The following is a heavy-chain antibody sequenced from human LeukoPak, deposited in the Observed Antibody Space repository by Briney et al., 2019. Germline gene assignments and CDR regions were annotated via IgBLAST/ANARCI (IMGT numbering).Heavy chain of an antibody. CDR2: ISAYNGNT. Sequence: ASVKVSCKASGYTFTSYGISWVRQAPGQGLEWMGWISAYNGNTNYAQKLQGRVTMTTDTSTSTAYMELRSLRSDDTAVYYCARGYSSSWYGDYFDYWGQGTLVTVSS. D-gene: IGHD6-13*01. CDR3: ARGYSSSWYGDYFDY. V-gene: IGHV1-18*01. J-gene: IGHJ4*02. CDR1: GYTFTSYG.